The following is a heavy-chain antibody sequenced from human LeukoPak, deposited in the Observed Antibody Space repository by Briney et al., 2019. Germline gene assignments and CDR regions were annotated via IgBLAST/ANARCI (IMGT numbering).Heavy chain of an antibody. D-gene: IGHD6-6*01. Sequence: GGSLRLSCAASGFTFSSYWMHWVRQAPGKGLVWVSRINSDGSSTSYADSVKGRFTISRDNAKNTLYLQMNSLRAEDTAVYYCARDEGMQQLVWGFDYWGQGTLVAVSS. CDR3: ARDEGMQQLVWGFDY. CDR2: INSDGSST. J-gene: IGHJ4*02. CDR1: GFTFSSYW. V-gene: IGHV3-74*01.